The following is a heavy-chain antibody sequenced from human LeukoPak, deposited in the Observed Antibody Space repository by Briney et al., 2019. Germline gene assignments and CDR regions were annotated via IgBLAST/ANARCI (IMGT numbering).Heavy chain of an antibody. CDR3: ARDRDSYGDYYFFYMDV. D-gene: IGHD5-18*01. CDR1: GYTFTAYY. Sequence: ASVKVSCKASGYTFTAYYIHWVRQAPAQGLEWMGWINPHSGGTNSTQKFQDRVTMTRDTSISTVYMERSRLRSDDTAVYYCARDRDSYGDYYFFYMDVWGKGTTVAVSS. V-gene: IGHV1-2*02. CDR2: INPHSGGT. J-gene: IGHJ6*03.